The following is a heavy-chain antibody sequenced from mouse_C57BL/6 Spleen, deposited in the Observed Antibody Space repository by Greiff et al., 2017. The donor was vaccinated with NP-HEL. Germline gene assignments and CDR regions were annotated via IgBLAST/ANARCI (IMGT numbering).Heavy chain of an antibody. Sequence: DVKLVESGGGLVKPGGSLKLSCAASGFTFSDYGMHWVRQAPEKGLEWVAYISSGSSTIYYADTVKGRFTISRDNAKNTLFLQMTSLRSEDTAMYDCATTVVAHYYAMDYWGQGTSVTVSS. V-gene: IGHV5-17*01. D-gene: IGHD1-1*01. CDR3: ATTVVAHYYAMDY. CDR2: ISSGSSTI. CDR1: GFTFSDYG. J-gene: IGHJ4*01.